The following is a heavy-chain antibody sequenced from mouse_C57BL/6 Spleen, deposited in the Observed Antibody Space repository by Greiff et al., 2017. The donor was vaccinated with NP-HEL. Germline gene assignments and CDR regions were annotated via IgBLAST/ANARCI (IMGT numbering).Heavy chain of an antibody. Sequence: VKVVESGPGLVQPSQSLSITCTVSGFSLTSYGVHWVRQSPGKGLEWLGVIWSGGSTDYNAAFISRLSISKDNSKSQVFFKMNSLQADDTAIYYCARNYGSFQKNAMDYWGQGTSVTVSS. CDR2: IWSGGST. CDR1: GFSLTSYG. J-gene: IGHJ4*01. CDR3: ARNYGSFQKNAMDY. D-gene: IGHD1-1*01. V-gene: IGHV2-2*01.